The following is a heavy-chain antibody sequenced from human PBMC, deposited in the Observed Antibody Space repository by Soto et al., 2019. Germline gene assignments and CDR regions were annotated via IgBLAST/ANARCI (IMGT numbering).Heavy chain of an antibody. D-gene: IGHD3-22*01. J-gene: IGHJ1*01. CDR3: ARWDSSGYYPTAEYFQH. V-gene: IGHV1-18*01. Sequence: ASVKVSCKASGYTFTSYGISWVRQAPGQGLEWMGWISAYNGNTNYAQKLQGRVTMTTDTSTSTAYMELRSLGSDDTAVYYCARWDSSGYYPTAEYFQHWGQGTLVTVSS. CDR1: GYTFTSYG. CDR2: ISAYNGNT.